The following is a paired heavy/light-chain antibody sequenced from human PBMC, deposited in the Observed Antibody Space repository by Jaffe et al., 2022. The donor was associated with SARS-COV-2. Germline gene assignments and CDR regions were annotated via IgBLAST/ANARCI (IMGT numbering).Heavy chain of an antibody. V-gene: IGHV3-49*03. CDR3: ARIYIGQSRSYFYFMDV. D-gene: IGHD2-15*01. CDR1: GFTFGDFS. Sequence: EVQLVESGGDFVQPGRSLRLSCAASGFTFGDFSMNWLRQAPGKGLEWVSLIRSRASGGTTESAASVKGRFTVSRDDSKSIAYLQMDSLKAEDTAVYYCARIYIGQSRSYFYFMDVWGKGTTVTVSS. J-gene: IGHJ6*03. CDR2: IRSRASGGTT.
Light chain of an antibody. J-gene: IGKJ4*01. Sequence: EIALTQSPGTLSLSPGERATLSCRASQSVGNYLAWYQQKPGQAPRLLIYDASNRATGIPARFSGSGSGTDFTLTISSLEPEDFAVYYCQQRPNWLFGGGTKVEIK. V-gene: IGKV3-11*01. CDR3: QQRPNWL. CDR2: DAS. CDR1: QSVGNY.